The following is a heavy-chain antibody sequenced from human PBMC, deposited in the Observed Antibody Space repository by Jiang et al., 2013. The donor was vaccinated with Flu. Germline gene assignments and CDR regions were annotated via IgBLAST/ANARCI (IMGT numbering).Heavy chain of an antibody. CDR1: GFSLTTTGXG. Sequence: KPTQTLTLTCTFSGFSLTTTGXGVGWIRQPPGKALEWLALIYWDDDERYSPSLRSRLTITKDTSKNQVVLTVTNMDPVDTGTYYCAHITRYCYGGRCYEGFDYWGQGTLVTVSS. J-gene: IGHJ4*02. CDR2: IYWDDDE. CDR3: AHITRYCYGGRCYEGFDY. V-gene: IGHV2-5*02. D-gene: IGHD2-15*01.